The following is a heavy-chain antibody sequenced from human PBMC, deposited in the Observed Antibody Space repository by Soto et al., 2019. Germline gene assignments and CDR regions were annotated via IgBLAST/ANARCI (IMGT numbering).Heavy chain of an antibody. D-gene: IGHD2-21*02. V-gene: IGHV1-46*01. Sequence: XSVKVSCKASVYTFTSYYMHWVRQAPGQGLEWMGIINPSGGSTSYAQKFQGRVTMTRDTSTSTVYMELGSLRSEDTAVYYCARDSPTGVVTATHGGYFDSWGQGTLATVSS. CDR2: INPSGGST. J-gene: IGHJ4*03. CDR1: VYTFTSYY. CDR3: ARDSPTGVVTATHGGYFDS.